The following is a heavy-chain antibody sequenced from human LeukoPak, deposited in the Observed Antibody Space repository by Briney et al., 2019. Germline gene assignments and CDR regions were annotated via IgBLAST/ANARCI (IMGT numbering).Heavy chain of an antibody. CDR1: GGSISSGGYY. CDR2: IYYSGST. Sequence: PSETLSLTCTVSGGSISSGGYYWSWIRQHPGKGLEWIGYIYYSGSTYYNPSLKSRVTISVDTSKNQFSLKLSSVTAADTAVYYCAAPLWFREAYYMDVWGKGTTVTVSS. D-gene: IGHD3-10*01. CDR3: AAPLWFREAYYMDV. V-gene: IGHV4-31*03. J-gene: IGHJ6*03.